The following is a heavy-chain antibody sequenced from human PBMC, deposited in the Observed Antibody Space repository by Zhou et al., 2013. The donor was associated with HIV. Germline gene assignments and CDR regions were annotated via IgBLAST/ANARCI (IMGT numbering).Heavy chain of an antibody. CDR3: VRDLPHTGSTGNY. CDR1: GFTFSNYW. D-gene: IGHD1-1*01. J-gene: IGHJ4*02. V-gene: IGHV3-74*01. Sequence: EVQLVESGGGLVQPGGSLRLSCAASGFTFSNYWMFWVRQAPGKGLEWVSCISTGGSTTKYVDSVKGRFTISRDDAKNTLYLQMSSLRAEDTARYYCVRDLPHTGSTGNYWGQGTLVTVSS. CDR2: ISTGGSTT.